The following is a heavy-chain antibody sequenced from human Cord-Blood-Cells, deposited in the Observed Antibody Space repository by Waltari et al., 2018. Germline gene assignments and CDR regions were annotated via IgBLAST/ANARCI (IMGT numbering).Heavy chain of an antibody. CDR3: ARVYRFLEWLLFDY. D-gene: IGHD3-3*01. Sequence: QVQLQQWGAGLLKPSETLSLTCAVYGGSFSGYYWRWIRQPPGKGLEWIGEINHSGSTNYNPSLKSLVTISVDTSKNQFSLKLSSVTAAVTAVYYCARVYRFLEWLLFDYWGQGTLVTVSS. CDR2: INHSGST. V-gene: IGHV4-34*01. CDR1: GGSFSGYY. J-gene: IGHJ4*02.